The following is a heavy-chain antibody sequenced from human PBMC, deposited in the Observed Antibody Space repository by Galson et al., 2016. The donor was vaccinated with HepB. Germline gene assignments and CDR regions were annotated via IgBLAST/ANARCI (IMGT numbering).Heavy chain of an antibody. CDR2: IETAGDT. J-gene: IGHJ6*04. D-gene: IGHD2-2*01. CDR1: GFIFSTHD. Sequence: SLRLSCAASGFIFSTHDMHWVRQVTGKGLEWVLGIETAGDTYYADSVKGRFTISRENGKNSVYLQMNSLSAGETAVYYCARGKSLWTMPWNYGLDVWGKGTTVTVSS. CDR3: ARGKSLWTMPWNYGLDV. V-gene: IGHV3-13*01.